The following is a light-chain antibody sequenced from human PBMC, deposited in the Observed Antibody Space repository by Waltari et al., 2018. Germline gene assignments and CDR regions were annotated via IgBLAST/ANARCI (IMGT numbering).Light chain of an antibody. CDR2: SVT. Sequence: QSALTQPRSVSGSPGQSVTISCTGTSGDVGGYYYVSWYQQYPGKAPNLLIYSVTRRPSGVPDRFSGSRSGNTASLTISGLQPEDEADYYCSSYAGSDTYILFGGGTKLTVL. CDR1: SGDVGGYYY. V-gene: IGLV2-11*01. J-gene: IGLJ2*01. CDR3: SSYAGSDTYIL.